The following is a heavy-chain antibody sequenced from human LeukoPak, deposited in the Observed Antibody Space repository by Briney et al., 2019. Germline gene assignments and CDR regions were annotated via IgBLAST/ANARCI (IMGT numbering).Heavy chain of an antibody. D-gene: IGHD1-1*01. J-gene: IGHJ5*02. CDR2: VFHSGSS. CDR1: GYSLSSGFY. V-gene: IGHV4-38-2*02. Sequence: PSETLSLTGTGSGYSLSSGFYWGWIGQPPGKGLEWIATVFHSGSSYYNPSLESRVTISMDSSKNQFSLRLISVTAADTALYYCARFGTRDNCCHPGVDTWGQGTPVTVSS. CDR3: ARFGTRDNCCHPGVDT.